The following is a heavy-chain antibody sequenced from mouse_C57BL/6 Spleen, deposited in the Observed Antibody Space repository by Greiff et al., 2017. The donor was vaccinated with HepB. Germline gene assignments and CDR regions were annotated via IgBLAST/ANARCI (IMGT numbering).Heavy chain of an antibody. CDR2: IRSKSSNYAT. Sequence: EVQRVESGGGLVQPKGSLKLSCAASGFTFNTYAMHWVRQAPGKGLEWVARIRSKSSNYATYYADSVKDRFTISRDDSQSMLYLQMNNLKTEDTAMYYCVRDPSYYYGSPWFAYWGQGTLVTVSA. D-gene: IGHD1-1*01. CDR3: VRDPSYYYGSPWFAY. CDR1: GFTFNTYA. J-gene: IGHJ3*01. V-gene: IGHV10-3*01.